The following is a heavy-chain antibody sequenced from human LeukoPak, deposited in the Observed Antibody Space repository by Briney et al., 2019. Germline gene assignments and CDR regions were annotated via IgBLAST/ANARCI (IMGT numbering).Heavy chain of an antibody. V-gene: IGHV5-10-1*01. CDR1: GYSFTSYW. CDR2: IDPSDSDT. CDR3: ATGGWNYYDSSGYYPFEY. J-gene: IGHJ4*02. Sequence: LGESLKISCKGSGYSFTSYWISWVRQMPGKGLEWMGRIDPSDSDTNYSPSFQGHVTISADKSISTAYLQWSSLKASDTAMYYCATGGWNYYDSSGYYPFEYWGQGTLVTVSS. D-gene: IGHD3-22*01.